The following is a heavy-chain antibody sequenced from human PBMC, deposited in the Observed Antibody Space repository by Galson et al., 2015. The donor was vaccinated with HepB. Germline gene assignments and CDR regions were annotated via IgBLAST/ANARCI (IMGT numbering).Heavy chain of an antibody. J-gene: IGHJ6*02. CDR3: ARMGTGYCSSTSCPPYYYCYYGMDV. D-gene: IGHD2-2*01. CDR2: IYYSGST. Sequence: ETLSLTCTVSGGSVSSGSYYWSWIRQPPGKGLEWIGYIYYSGSTNYNPSLKSRVTISVDTSKNQFSLKLSSVTAADTAVYYCARMGTGYCSSTSCPPYYYCYYGMDVWGQGTTVTVSS. CDR1: GGSVSSGSYY. V-gene: IGHV4-61*01.